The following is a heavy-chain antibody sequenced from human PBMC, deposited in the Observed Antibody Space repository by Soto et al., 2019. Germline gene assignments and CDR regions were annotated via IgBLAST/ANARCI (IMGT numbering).Heavy chain of an antibody. Sequence: WTWIRQPPGKGLEWIAYIFHTGSTFYNSSLKPRVSISVDRSKNQFSLKLKSVTETDTAVYYCARVKVGDLFRFNWFFDLWGRGTLVTVSS. V-gene: IGHV4-30-2*01. CDR2: IFHTGST. D-gene: IGHD3-3*01. CDR3: ARVKVGDLFRFNWFFDL. J-gene: IGHJ2*01.